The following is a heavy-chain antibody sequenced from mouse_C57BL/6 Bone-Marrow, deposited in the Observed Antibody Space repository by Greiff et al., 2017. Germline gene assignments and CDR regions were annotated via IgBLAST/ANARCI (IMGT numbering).Heavy chain of an antibody. D-gene: IGHD1-1*01. V-gene: IGHV5-6*02. CDR3: ARRGFDYYGSSPYAMDY. CDR1: GFTFSSYG. CDR2: ISSGGSYT. J-gene: IGHJ4*01. Sequence: EVMLVESGGDLVKPGGSLKLSCAASGFTFSSYGMSWVRQTPDKRLEWVATISSGGSYTYYPDSVKGRFTISRDNAKNTLYLQMSSLKSEDTAMYYCARRGFDYYGSSPYAMDYWGKGTSVTVSS.